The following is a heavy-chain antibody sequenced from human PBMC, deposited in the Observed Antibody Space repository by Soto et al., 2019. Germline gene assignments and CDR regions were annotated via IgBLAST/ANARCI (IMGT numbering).Heavy chain of an antibody. D-gene: IGHD5-12*01. CDR1: GGSISSYY. V-gene: IGHV4-59*01. CDR2: IYYSGSI. CDR3: ARESGYNYGQIDY. Sequence: PSETLSLTCTVSGGSISSYYWSWIRQPPGKGLEWIGYIYYSGSINYNPSLKSRVTISVVTSKNQFSLKLSSVTAADTAVYYCARESGYNYGQIDYWGQGTLVTVSS. J-gene: IGHJ4*02.